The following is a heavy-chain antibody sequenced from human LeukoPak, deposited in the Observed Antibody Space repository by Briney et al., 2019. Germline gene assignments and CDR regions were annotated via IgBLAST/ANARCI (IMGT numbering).Heavy chain of an antibody. J-gene: IGHJ4*02. CDR3: ARGYIPMVRGVITLDY. CDR1: GYTFTSYG. CDR2: ISAYNGST. D-gene: IGHD3-10*01. Sequence: ASVKVSCKASGYTFTSYGISWVRQAPGQGLEWMGWISAYNGSTNYAQKLQGRVTMTTDTSTSTAYMELRSLRSDDTAVYYCARGYIPMVRGVITLDYWGQGTLVTVSS. V-gene: IGHV1-18*01.